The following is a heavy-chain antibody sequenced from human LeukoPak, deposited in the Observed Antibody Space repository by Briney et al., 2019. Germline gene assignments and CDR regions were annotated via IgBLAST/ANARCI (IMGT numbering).Heavy chain of an antibody. CDR1: GLTFSTYG. CDR2: ISGSGENT. CDR3: AKDGGY. D-gene: IGHD3-3*01. Sequence: GGSLRLSCVVSGLTFSTYGMSWVRQAPGKGLEWVSGISGSGENTHYADPVKGRFSISRDNSKNTLYLQTNNLRVEDTAVYYCAKDGGYWGQGTQVTVSS. V-gene: IGHV3-23*01. J-gene: IGHJ4*02.